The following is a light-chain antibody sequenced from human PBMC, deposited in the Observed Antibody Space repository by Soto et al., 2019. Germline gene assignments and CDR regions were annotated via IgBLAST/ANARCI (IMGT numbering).Light chain of an antibody. CDR3: QQYNSYSLFT. CDR1: QSISSR. J-gene: IGKJ3*01. Sequence: DIQMTQSPSTLSASVGDRVTITCRASQSISSRMAWYQQKPGKAPKLLIYKASSLESGVPSRFSGSGSGTEFTLTISSLQPDDFATYYCQQYNSYSLFTFGPGTKVEIK. CDR2: KAS. V-gene: IGKV1-5*03.